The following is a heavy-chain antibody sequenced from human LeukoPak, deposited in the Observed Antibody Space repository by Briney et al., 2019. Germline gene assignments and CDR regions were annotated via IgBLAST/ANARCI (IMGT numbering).Heavy chain of an antibody. D-gene: IGHD3-3*01. V-gene: IGHV4-34*01. CDR2: INHSGST. CDR3: ARGRNNTIWSGYHNWFDP. Sequence: SETLSLTCAVYGGSFSGYYWSWIRQPPGKGLEWIGEINHSGSTNYNPSLKSRVTISVDTSKNQFSLKLSSVTAADTAVYYCARGRNNTIWSGYHNWFDPWGQGTLVTVSS. J-gene: IGHJ5*02. CDR1: GGSFSGYY.